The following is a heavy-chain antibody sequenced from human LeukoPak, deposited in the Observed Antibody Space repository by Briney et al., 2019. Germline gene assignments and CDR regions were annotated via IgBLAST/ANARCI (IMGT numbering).Heavy chain of an antibody. D-gene: IGHD3-22*01. CDR3: ARVGTYYYDSSGYFGYFQH. J-gene: IGHJ1*01. CDR2: ISAYNGNT. CDR1: GYTFTSYG. V-gene: IGHV1-18*01. Sequence: GASVKVSCKASGYTFTSYGISWVRQAPGQGLEWMGWISAYNGNTNYAQKLQGRVTMTTDTSTSTAYMELRSLRPDDTAVYYCARVGTYYYDSSGYFGYFQHWGQGTLVTVSS.